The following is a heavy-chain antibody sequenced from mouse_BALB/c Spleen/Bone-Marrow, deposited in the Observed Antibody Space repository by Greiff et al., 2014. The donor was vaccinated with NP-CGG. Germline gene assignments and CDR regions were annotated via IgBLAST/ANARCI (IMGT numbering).Heavy chain of an antibody. V-gene: IGHV1-87*01. CDR2: IYPGDGDS. Sequence: QVQLQQSGAELARPGASVKLSCKASGYTFTSYWMQWVKQRPGQGLEWIGAIYPGDGDSRYTQKFKGKATLTADKSSSTAYMQLTTLASEDSAFYNCARDGTYPAWFAYWGQGTLVTVSA. D-gene: IGHD5-1*01. CDR1: GYTFTSYW. CDR3: ARDGTYPAWFAY. J-gene: IGHJ3*01.